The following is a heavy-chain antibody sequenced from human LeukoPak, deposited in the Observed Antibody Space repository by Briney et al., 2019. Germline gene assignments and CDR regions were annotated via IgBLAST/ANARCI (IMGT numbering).Heavy chain of an antibody. CDR3: ARVEYTNSPGH. J-gene: IGHJ4*02. D-gene: IGHD6-6*01. V-gene: IGHV3-66*01. CDR1: GFTFSRYW. CDR2: IYAGGST. Sequence: PGESLRLSCAASGFTFSRYWIHWVRQAPGKGLEWVSIIYAGGSTYYADSVKGRFTISRDSSNNTLFLQMSNLRADDSGLYYCARVEYTNSPGHGGLGTLVTVSS.